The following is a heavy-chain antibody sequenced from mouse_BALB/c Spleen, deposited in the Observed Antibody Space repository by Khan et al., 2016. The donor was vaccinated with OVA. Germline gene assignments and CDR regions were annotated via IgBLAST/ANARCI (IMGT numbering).Heavy chain of an antibody. CDR2: INTETGEP. D-gene: IGHD1-1*02. V-gene: IGHV9-2-1*01. CDR3: ASYNYGRYYLDY. J-gene: IGHJ2*01. Sequence: QIQLVQSGPELKKPGETVKISCKASGYAFTDYSMHWVKQAPGKGLKWMGWINTETGEPTYADDFKGRFAFSLETSASTAYLQIHNLKNEDTATNFCASYNYGRYYLDYGGQGTTLTVAS. CDR1: GYAFTDYS.